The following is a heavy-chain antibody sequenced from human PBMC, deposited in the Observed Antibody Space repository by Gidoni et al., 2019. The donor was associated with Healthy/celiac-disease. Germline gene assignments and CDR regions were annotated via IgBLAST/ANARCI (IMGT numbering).Heavy chain of an antibody. D-gene: IGHD3-10*01. Sequence: EVQLVEAGGGLVQPGGALILTCAASGFTFRCYEMPWVRQATGTGLEWVSAIGTAGDTYYPGSVKGRFTISRENAKNSLYLQMNSLRAGDTAVYYCARDSIGRGAFDIWGQGTMVTVSS. J-gene: IGHJ3*02. CDR3: ARDSIGRGAFDI. CDR1: GFTFRCYE. V-gene: IGHV3-13*04. CDR2: IGTAGDT.